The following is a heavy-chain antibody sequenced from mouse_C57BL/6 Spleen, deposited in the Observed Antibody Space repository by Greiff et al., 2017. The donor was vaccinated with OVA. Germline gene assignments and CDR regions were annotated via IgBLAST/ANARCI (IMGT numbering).Heavy chain of an antibody. CDR2: ISYDGSN. CDR3: ARDIYYDAMDY. CDR1: GYSITSGYY. V-gene: IGHV3-6*01. Sequence: EVQLQQSGPGLVKPSQSLSLTCSVTGYSITSGYYWNWIRQFPGNKLEWMGYISYDGSNNYNPSLKNRISITRDTSKNQFFLKLNSVTTEDTATYYCARDIYYDAMDYWGQGTSVTVSS. J-gene: IGHJ4*01.